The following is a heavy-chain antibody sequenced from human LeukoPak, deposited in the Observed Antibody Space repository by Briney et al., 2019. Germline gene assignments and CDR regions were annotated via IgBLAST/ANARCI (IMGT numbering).Heavy chain of an antibody. CDR3: AKDAYGDYVGRRMGYWFDA. Sequence: PGGSLRLSCAASGFTFGAYGMSWVRQAPGKGLEWVSLIRASVGSTHYADSVKGRFTISTDNSKNTLYLQMNSLRAEDTSVYYCAKDAYGDYVGRRMGYWFDAWGQGTLVTVSS. V-gene: IGHV3-23*01. CDR2: IRASVGST. CDR1: GFTFGAYG. D-gene: IGHD4-17*01. J-gene: IGHJ5*02.